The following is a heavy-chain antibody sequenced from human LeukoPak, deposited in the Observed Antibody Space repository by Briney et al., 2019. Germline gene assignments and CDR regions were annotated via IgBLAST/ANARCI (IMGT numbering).Heavy chain of an antibody. CDR2: ISGGGGHI. J-gene: IGHJ3*02. Sequence: GGSLRLSCAASGFTFSNYAMSWVRQAPGRGLEWVSAISGGGGHIYYADSVKGRFTISRDNSKNTLYLQMNSLRAEDTAVYYCAKEDRTYDAFDIWGQGTMVTVSS. CDR3: AKEDRTYDAFDI. CDR1: GFTFSNYA. V-gene: IGHV3-23*01. D-gene: IGHD1-7*01.